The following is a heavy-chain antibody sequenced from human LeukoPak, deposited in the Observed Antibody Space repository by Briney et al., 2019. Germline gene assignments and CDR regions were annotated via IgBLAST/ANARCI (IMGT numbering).Heavy chain of an antibody. CDR3: ARMVRRVDAFDI. CDR1: GASVSSYY. V-gene: IGHV4-4*07. J-gene: IGHJ3*02. Sequence: SETLSLTCTVSGASVSSYYWIWIRQPAGRGLEWIGRIDASGSTNYNPSLKSRVTMSVDSSKNQFSLKVSSVTAADTAVYYCARMVRRVDAFDIWGQGTMVTVSS. D-gene: IGHD2-8*01. CDR2: IDASGST.